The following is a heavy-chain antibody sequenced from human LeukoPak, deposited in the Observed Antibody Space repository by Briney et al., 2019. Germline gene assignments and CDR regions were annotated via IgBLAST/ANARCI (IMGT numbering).Heavy chain of an antibody. CDR1: GFTFSSYA. J-gene: IGHJ4*02. CDR3: ARAVRGVISY. CDR2: IYSGGHT. D-gene: IGHD3-10*01. Sequence: PGGSLRLSCAASGFTFSSYAMSWVRQAPGKGLEWVSVIYSGGHTYYADSVKGRFTISRDNSKNTLFFQMNSLRAEDTAVYYRARAVRGVISYWGQGTLVTVSS. V-gene: IGHV3-66*01.